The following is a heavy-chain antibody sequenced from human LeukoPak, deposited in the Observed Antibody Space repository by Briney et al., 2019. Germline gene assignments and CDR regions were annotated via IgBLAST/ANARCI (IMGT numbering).Heavy chain of an antibody. CDR3: ARDRGWELLHPLVFDY. V-gene: IGHV3-7*01. CDR1: GFTFSNHR. J-gene: IGHJ4*02. Sequence: PGGSLRLSCVASGFTFSNHRMSWVRQAPGKGLEWVADIKQDGSEQHYVDSVRGRFTISRDNGKNSLYLQMNSLRVEDTAVYYCARDRGWELLHPLVFDYWGQGTLVTVSS. D-gene: IGHD1-26*01. CDR2: IKQDGSEQ.